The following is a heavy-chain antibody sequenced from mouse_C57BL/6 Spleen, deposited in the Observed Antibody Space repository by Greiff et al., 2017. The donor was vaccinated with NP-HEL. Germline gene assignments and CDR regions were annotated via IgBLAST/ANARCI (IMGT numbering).Heavy chain of an antibody. J-gene: IGHJ2*01. CDR3: AREGGYYGSSPLYFDY. Sequence: VQLQQSGAELVKPGASVKMSCKASGYTFTSYWITWVKQRPGQGLEWIGDIYPGSGSTNYNEKFKSKATLTVDTSSSTAYMQLSSLTSEDSAVYYWAREGGYYGSSPLYFDYWGQSTTLTVSS. D-gene: IGHD1-1*01. V-gene: IGHV1-55*01. CDR2: IYPGSGST. CDR1: GYTFTSYW.